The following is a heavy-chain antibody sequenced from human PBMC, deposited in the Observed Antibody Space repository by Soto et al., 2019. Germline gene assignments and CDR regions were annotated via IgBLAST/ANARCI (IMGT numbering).Heavy chain of an antibody. Sequence: GASVKVSCKASGYTLTSYGISWVRQAPGQGLEWMGWINTYNRGTKYAQKLQDRVTMTTDTSTSTAYMELRSLRSDDTAVYYCARYCSGRSCHTGVPDYWGHGTLVTVSS. CDR3: ARYCSGRSCHTGVPDY. CDR1: GYTLTSYG. D-gene: IGHD2-15*01. J-gene: IGHJ4*01. CDR2: INTYNRGT. V-gene: IGHV1-18*01.